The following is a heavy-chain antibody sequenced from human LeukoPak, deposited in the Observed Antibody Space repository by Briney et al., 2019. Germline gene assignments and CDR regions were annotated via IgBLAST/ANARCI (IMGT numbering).Heavy chain of an antibody. V-gene: IGHV3-64*01. Sequence: GGSLRLSCGVSGFTFSSDAMHWVRQALGKGLEYVSVISDNGGSTCHANSVKGRFSISRDNSKSTLYLQMGSLRVEDKAVYYCARWGSTSCYGYWGQGTLVTVSS. D-gene: IGHD2-2*01. CDR1: GFTFSSDA. CDR3: ARWGSTSCYGY. J-gene: IGHJ4*02. CDR2: ISDNGGST.